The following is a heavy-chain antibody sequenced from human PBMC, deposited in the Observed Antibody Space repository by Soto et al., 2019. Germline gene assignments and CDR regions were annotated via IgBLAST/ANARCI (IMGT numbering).Heavy chain of an antibody. J-gene: IGHJ4*02. CDR1: GFTFSSYA. V-gene: IGHV3-23*01. CDR2: LSGSSSGGRT. CDR3: AKTESFNGYYNAFDY. D-gene: IGHD3-9*01. Sequence: GGSLRLSCAASGFTFSSYAMTWFRQAPGKGLEWVSALSGSSSGGRTDYADSVKGRFTISRDNSKNTLYLQMNSLRAEDTAVYYCAKTESFNGYYNAFDYWGRGTQVTVSS.